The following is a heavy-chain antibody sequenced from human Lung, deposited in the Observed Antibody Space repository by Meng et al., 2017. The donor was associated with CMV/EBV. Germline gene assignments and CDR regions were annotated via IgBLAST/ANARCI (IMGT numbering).Heavy chain of an antibody. CDR3: AREYRLKYDSSGFDF. CDR1: GFTFNTYW. D-gene: IGHD3-22*01. CDR2: ITSDGSST. J-gene: IGHJ4*02. Sequence: GGSLRLSCAASGFTFNTYWMHWVRQAPGKGLVWVSRITSDGSSTTYADSVKGRFTISRDNAKNTLYLQMNSLGAEDTAVYYCAREYRLKYDSSGFDFWDQGTLVTVSS. V-gene: IGHV3-74*01.